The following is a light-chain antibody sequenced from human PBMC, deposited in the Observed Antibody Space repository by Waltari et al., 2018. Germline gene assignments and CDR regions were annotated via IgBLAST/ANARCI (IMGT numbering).Light chain of an antibody. CDR3: SSYAGSNNLV. CDR2: EVS. J-gene: IGLJ2*01. Sequence: QSALTQPPSASGSPGQSVTISCTGTSSDVGGYNYVSWYQQHPGKAPTLLIYEVSKRPAGAPDRFSGSKSGNTASLTVSGLQADDEADYYCSSYAGSNNLVFGGGTKLTVL. V-gene: IGLV2-8*01. CDR1: SSDVGGYNY.